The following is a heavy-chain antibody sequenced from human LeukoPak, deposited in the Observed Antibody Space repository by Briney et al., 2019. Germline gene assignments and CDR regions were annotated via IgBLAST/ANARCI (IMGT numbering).Heavy chain of an antibody. D-gene: IGHD5-12*01. CDR3: ARALPLLPTIIKDAGSYYFDY. CDR1: GYRFTNSW. CDR2: IYLGDSDT. V-gene: IGHV5-51*01. Sequence: GESLKISCKGSGYRFTNSWIGWVRQMPGKGLEWMGIIYLGDSDTRYSPSFQGQVTISADKSFRTAYLQRSSLKASDTAMYYCARALPLLPTIIKDAGSYYFDYWGQGTLVTVSS. J-gene: IGHJ4*02.